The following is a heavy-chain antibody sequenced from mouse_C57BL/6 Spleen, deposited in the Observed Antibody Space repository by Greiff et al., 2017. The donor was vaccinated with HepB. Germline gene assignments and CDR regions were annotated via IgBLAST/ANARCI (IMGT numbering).Heavy chain of an antibody. CDR1: GYAFSSSW. CDR3: ARATGTGFAY. D-gene: IGHD4-1*02. CDR2: IYPGDGDT. V-gene: IGHV1-82*01. J-gene: IGHJ3*01. Sequence: VQLQQSGPELVKPGASVKISCKASGYAFSSSWMNWVKQRPGKGLEWIGRIYPGDGDTNYNGKFKGKATLTADKSSSTAYMQLSSLTSEDSAVYFCARATGTGFAYWGQRTLVTVSA.